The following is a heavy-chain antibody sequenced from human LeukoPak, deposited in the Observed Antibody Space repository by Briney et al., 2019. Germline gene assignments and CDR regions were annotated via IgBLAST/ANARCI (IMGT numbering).Heavy chain of an antibody. D-gene: IGHD2-8*01. Sequence: GGSLRLSCAASGFTFSSYAMSWVRQAPGKGLEWVSAISGSGGSTYYADSVKGRFTISRDNSKNTLYLQMNSLRAGDTAVYYCARGALSLRFFDLWGQGTLVTVSS. CDR3: ARGALSLRFFDL. CDR1: GFTFSSYA. V-gene: IGHV3-23*01. CDR2: ISGSGGST. J-gene: IGHJ4*02.